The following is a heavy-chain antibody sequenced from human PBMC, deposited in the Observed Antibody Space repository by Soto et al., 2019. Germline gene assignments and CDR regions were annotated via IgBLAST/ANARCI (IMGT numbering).Heavy chain of an antibody. V-gene: IGHV3-30*04. J-gene: IGHJ4*02. CDR3: AKDWIRLGELSALFDY. CDR2: ISYDGSNK. CDR1: GFTFSRHT. Sequence: PGGSLRLSCAASGFTFSRHTMHWVRQAPGKGLEWVASISYDGSNKYYADSVKGRFTISRDNSKNTLSVQMDSLRAEDTALYYCAKDWIRLGELSALFDYWGQGTLVTVSS. D-gene: IGHD3-16*02.